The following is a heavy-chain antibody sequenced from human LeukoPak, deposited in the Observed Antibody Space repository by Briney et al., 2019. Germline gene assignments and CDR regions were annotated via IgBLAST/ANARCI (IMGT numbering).Heavy chain of an antibody. V-gene: IGHV3-48*01. Sequence: GGSLRLSCAASGFTFSSYSMNWVRQAPGKGLEWVSYISSSSSTIYYADSVKGRFTISRDNAKNSLYLQMNSLRAEDTAVYYCARDFRERDDFWSGYPRAYYYYMDVWGKGTTVTVSS. CDR1: GFTFSSYS. CDR2: ISSSSSTI. J-gene: IGHJ6*03. CDR3: ARDFRERDDFWSGYPRAYYYYMDV. D-gene: IGHD3-3*01.